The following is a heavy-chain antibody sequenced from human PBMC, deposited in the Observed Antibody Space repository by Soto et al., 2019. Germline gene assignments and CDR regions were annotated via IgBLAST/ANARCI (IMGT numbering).Heavy chain of an antibody. D-gene: IGHD2-21*02. CDR3: AREGCGGDCSSSDLDY. J-gene: IGHJ4*02. CDR1: GFTFSSYS. CDR2: ISSSSSYI. Sequence: EVQLVESGGVLVKPGGSLRLSCAASGFTFSSYSMNWVRQAPGKGLEWVSSISSSSSYIYYADSVKGRFTISRDNAKNSLYLQINSLRAEDTAVYYCAREGCGGDCSSSDLDYWGQGTMVTVSS. V-gene: IGHV3-21*01.